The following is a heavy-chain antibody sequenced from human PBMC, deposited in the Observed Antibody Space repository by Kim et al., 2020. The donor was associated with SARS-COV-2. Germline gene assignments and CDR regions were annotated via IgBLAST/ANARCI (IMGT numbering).Heavy chain of an antibody. D-gene: IGHD6-13*01. J-gene: IGHJ5*02. V-gene: IGHV3-43*02. CDR3: AKTGYSSRWYFRSGWFDP. Sequence: GGSLRLSCAASGFTFDDYAMHWVRQAPGKGLEWVSLISGDGGSTYYADSVKGRFTISRDNSKNSLYLQMNSLRTEDTALYYCAKTGYSSRWYFRSGWFDPWGQGTLVTVSS. CDR1: GFTFDDYA. CDR2: ISGDGGST.